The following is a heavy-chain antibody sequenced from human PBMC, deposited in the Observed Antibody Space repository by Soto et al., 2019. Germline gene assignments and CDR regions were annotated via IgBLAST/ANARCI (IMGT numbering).Heavy chain of an antibody. Sequence: TSETLSLTCTVSGGSISNYYCNWIRQPAGKGLEWIGRIDTSGSTNYNPSLKSRVTMSVGTSKQEFSLKLSSVTAAGTALYYCARGGQDFWSGPFDYWGRGALVTVSS. CDR1: GGSISNYY. CDR2: IDTSGST. V-gene: IGHV4-4*07. J-gene: IGHJ4*02. CDR3: ARGGQDFWSGPFDY. D-gene: IGHD3-3*01.